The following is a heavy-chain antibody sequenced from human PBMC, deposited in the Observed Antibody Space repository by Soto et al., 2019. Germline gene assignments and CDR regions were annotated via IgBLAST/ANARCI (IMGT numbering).Heavy chain of an antibody. D-gene: IGHD1-1*01. Sequence: SGPTLVNPTQTLTLTCTFSGFSLSTSGVGVGWIRQPPGQALEWLAFVYWDDDNRYNPSLKSRLTGTKDTSRNQVVLTMTNMDPVDTATYYCAHRQSYDGAWNEGTFDYWGQGILVTVSS. CDR1: GFSLSTSGVG. CDR2: VYWDDDN. J-gene: IGHJ4*02. CDR3: AHRQSYDGAWNEGTFDY. V-gene: IGHV2-5*02.